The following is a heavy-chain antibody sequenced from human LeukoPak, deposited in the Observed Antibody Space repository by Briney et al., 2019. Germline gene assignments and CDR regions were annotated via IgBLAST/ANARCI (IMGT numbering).Heavy chain of an antibody. D-gene: IGHD3-10*01. J-gene: IGHJ6*03. CDR2: ISGSGGST. CDR3: AKDRCSTGRWFGELYSCYMDV. Sequence: PGGSLRLSCAASGFTFSSYGMSWVRQAPGKGLEWVSAISGSGGSTYYADSVKGRFTISRDNSKNTLYLQMNSLRAEDTAVYYCAKDRCSTGRWFGELYSCYMDVWGKGTTVTISS. V-gene: IGHV3-23*01. CDR1: GFTFSSYG.